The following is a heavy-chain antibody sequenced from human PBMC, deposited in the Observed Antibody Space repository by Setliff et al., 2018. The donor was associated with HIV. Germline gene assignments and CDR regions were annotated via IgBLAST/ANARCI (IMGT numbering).Heavy chain of an antibody. CDR1: GGSVSSSDYY. Sequence: KTSETLSLTCTVSGGSVSSSDYYWSWIRQPPGKGLEWIGSIYYSGSTNYNPSLKSRVTISVDTSKNQFSLRLNSVTAADTAVYYCARVRLRVPPSIFDYWGQGALVTVS. V-gene: IGHV4-61*08. CDR2: IYYSGST. D-gene: IGHD2-2*01. CDR3: ARVRLRVPPSIFDY. J-gene: IGHJ4*02.